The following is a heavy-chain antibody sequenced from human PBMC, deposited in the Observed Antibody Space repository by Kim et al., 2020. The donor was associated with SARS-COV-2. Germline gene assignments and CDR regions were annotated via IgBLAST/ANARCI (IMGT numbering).Heavy chain of an antibody. J-gene: IGHJ4*02. V-gene: IGHV3-7*01. D-gene: IGHD2-15*01. CDR3: ARARYCSSGSCYSDY. Sequence: DSVKGRFTIPRDNAKNSLYLQMNSLRAEDTAVYYCARARYCSSGSCYSDYWGQGTLVTVSS.